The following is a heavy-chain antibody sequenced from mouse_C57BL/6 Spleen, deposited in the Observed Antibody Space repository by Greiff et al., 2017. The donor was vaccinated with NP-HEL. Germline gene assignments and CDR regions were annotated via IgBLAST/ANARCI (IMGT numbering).Heavy chain of an antibody. J-gene: IGHJ3*01. CDR1: GYTFTDYY. D-gene: IGHD2-2*01. V-gene: IGHV1-26*01. Sequence: EVQLQQSGPELVKPGASVKISCKASGYTFTDYYMNWVKQSHGKSLEWIGDINPNNGGTSYNQKFKGKATLTVDKSSRTAYMELRSLTSEDSAVYYCARWGEWLRRWCAYWGQGTLVTVSA. CDR2: INPNNGGT. CDR3: ARWGEWLRRWCAY.